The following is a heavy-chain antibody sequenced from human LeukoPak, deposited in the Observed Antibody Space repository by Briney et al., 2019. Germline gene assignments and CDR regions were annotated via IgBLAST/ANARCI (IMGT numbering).Heavy chain of an antibody. D-gene: IGHD3-3*01. V-gene: IGHV4-4*07. CDR1: GGSISSYY. Sequence: KASETLSLTCTVSGGSISSYYWSWIRRPAGKGLEWIGRIYTSGSTNYNPSLKSRVTMSVDTSKNQFSLKLSSVTAADTAVYYCARDEWFQGWFDPWGQGTLVTVSS. J-gene: IGHJ5*02. CDR2: IYTSGST. CDR3: ARDEWFQGWFDP.